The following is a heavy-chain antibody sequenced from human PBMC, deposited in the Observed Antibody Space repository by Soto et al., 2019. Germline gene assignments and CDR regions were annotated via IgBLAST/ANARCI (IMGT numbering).Heavy chain of an antibody. Sequence: ASVKVSCKASGYTFTVYYMHWVRQAPGQGLEWMGWINPNSGGTNYAQKFQGWVTMTRDTSISTAYMELSRLRSDDTAVYYCARGAPIFGVVIFGLWGQGTLVTVSS. V-gene: IGHV1-2*04. CDR3: ARGAPIFGVVIFGL. CDR1: GYTFTVYY. CDR2: INPNSGGT. D-gene: IGHD3-3*01. J-gene: IGHJ4*02.